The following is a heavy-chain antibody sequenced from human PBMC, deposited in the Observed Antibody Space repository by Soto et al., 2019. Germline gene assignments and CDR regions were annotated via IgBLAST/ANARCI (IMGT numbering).Heavy chain of an antibody. CDR3: ARGTRGLAVAGLFDY. Sequence: QVQLVQSGAEVKKPGASVKVSCKASGYTFTSYAMHWVRQAPRQRLEWMGWINAGNGNTKYSQKFQGRVTITRDTSASTAYMELSSLRSEDTAVYYCARGTRGLAVAGLFDYWGQGTLVTVSS. CDR1: GYTFTSYA. J-gene: IGHJ4*02. V-gene: IGHV1-3*01. D-gene: IGHD6-19*01. CDR2: INAGNGNT.